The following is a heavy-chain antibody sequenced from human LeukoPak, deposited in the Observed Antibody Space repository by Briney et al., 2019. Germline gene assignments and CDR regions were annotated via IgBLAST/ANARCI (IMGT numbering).Heavy chain of an antibody. J-gene: IGHJ4*02. V-gene: IGHV4-4*07. CDR3: AREEFLHEIDSSGYFVY. CDR1: GGSITGYC. CDR2: VSSSGVG. Sequence: TSETLSLTCTVSGGSITGYCWNWIRQPAGQGLEWVGRVSSSGVGNYNPSLTSRVTMSVDTSKNQFSLKLTSLTAADTAVYYCAREEFLHEIDSSGYFVYWGQGTLVTVSS. D-gene: IGHD3-22*01.